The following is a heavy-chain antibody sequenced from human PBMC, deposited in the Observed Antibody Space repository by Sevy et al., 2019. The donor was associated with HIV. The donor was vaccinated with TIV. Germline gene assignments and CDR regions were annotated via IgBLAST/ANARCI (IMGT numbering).Heavy chain of an antibody. CDR1: GGSFSTYS. CDR3: AREKGTVTILSAFDI. V-gene: IGHV4-59*01. CDR2: IYDSGHT. D-gene: IGHD4-17*01. Sequence: SETLSLTCTVSGGSFSTYSWNWIRQSPGKGLEWIGYIYDSGHTNYNPSLKSRVTISVDTFKNQFSLKLNSVTAADTAVYYCAREKGTVTILSAFDIWGQGTRVTVSS. J-gene: IGHJ3*02.